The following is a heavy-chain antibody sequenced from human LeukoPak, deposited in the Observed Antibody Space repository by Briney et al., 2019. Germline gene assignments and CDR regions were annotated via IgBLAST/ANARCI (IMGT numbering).Heavy chain of an antibody. CDR1: GYTFTSYD. J-gene: IGHJ4*02. D-gene: IGHD6-19*01. CDR3: ARVRPRWRLIAVAVVLDY. CDR2: MNPNCGNT. V-gene: IGHV1-8*01. Sequence: ASVKVSCKASGYTFTSYDINWVRQATGQGLEWMGWMNPNCGNTGYAQKFQGRVTMTRNTSISTAYMELSSLRSEDTAVYYCARVRPRWRLIAVAVVLDYWGQGTLVTVSS.